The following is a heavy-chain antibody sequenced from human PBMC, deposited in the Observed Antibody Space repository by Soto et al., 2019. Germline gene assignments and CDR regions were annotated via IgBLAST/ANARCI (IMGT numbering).Heavy chain of an antibody. Sequence: GGSLRLSCAASGFTFSSYGMHWVRQAPGKGLEWVAVISYDGSNKYYADSVKGRFTISRDNSKNTLYLQMNSLRAEDTAVYYCAKDLSSGWYVYYYYGIDVWAQGTTVTVSS. CDR2: ISYDGSNK. V-gene: IGHV3-30*18. D-gene: IGHD6-19*01. CDR1: GFTFSSYG. CDR3: AKDLSSGWYVYYYYGIDV. J-gene: IGHJ6*02.